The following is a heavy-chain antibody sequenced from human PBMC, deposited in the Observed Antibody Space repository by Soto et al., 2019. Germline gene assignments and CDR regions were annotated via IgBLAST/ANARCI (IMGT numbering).Heavy chain of an antibody. J-gene: IGHJ4*02. CDR3: ASNSGSYLGGY. CDR1: GGTFSSYA. CDR2: IIPIFGTA. D-gene: IGHD1-26*01. V-gene: IGHV1-69*01. Sequence: QVQLVQSGGEVKKPGSSVKFSFKASGGTFSSYAISWVRRAPGQGLEWMGGIIPIFGTANYAQKFQGRVTITADESTSTAYMQLSSLRSEDTAVYYCASNSGSYLGGYWGQGTLVTVSS.